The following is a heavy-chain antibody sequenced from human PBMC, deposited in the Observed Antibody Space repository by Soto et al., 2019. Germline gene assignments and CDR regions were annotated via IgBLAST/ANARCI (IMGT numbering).Heavy chain of an antibody. D-gene: IGHD6-13*01. Sequence: EVQLVESGGGLVQPGRSLRLSCAASGFTFDDYAMHWVRQAPGKGLEWVSGISWNSGSIGYADSVKGRFTISRDNAKNSLYLQMNSPRAEDTALYYCAKDIGYSSSGSHFDYWGQGTLVTVSS. J-gene: IGHJ4*02. CDR2: ISWNSGSI. CDR1: GFTFDDYA. V-gene: IGHV3-9*01. CDR3: AKDIGYSSSGSHFDY.